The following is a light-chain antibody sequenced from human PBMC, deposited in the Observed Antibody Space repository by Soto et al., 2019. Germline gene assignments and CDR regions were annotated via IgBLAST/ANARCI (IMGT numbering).Light chain of an antibody. Sequence: DIQMTQSPATLPAFVGERVTITCRASQSISSWLAWYQQKPGKAPKLQIYQESILESGVPSRFSGSGSGTEFTLTISSLQPDDLAPYYCQQYSSEWKFGQGTKVDIK. CDR2: QES. CDR1: QSISSW. J-gene: IGKJ1*01. CDR3: QQYSSEWK. V-gene: IGKV1-5*03.